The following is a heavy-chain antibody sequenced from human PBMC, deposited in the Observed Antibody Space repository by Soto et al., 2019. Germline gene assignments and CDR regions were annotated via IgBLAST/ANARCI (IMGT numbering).Heavy chain of an antibody. J-gene: IGHJ6*02. D-gene: IGHD3-10*01. CDR3: AKDGASFSGSNSYYYYAMDV. CDR1: GFTFSSYD. Sequence: EVQLLESGGGLVQPGGSLRLSCAASGFTFSSYDMSWVRQAPGKGLEWVSAISGSGGSTYYADSVKGRFTIARDNSNNTLYLQLNSLRAEDTAVYYCAKDGASFSGSNSYYYYAMDVWGQGTTVTVSS. CDR2: ISGSGGST. V-gene: IGHV3-23*01.